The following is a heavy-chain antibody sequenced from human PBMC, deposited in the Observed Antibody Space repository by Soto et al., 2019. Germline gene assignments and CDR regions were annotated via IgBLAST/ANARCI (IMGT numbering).Heavy chain of an antibody. Sequence: PSQTLSLTCAISGDSVSSNSAAWNWIRQSPSRGLEWLGRTYYRSKWYNDYAVSVKSRITINPDTSKNQFSLQLNSVTPEDTAVYYGARGQKVGYYGSGSYYNTYNWFDPWGQGNLVTVSS. CDR3: ARGQKVGYYGSGSYYNTYNWFDP. V-gene: IGHV6-1*01. D-gene: IGHD3-10*01. CDR1: GDSVSSNSAA. CDR2: TYYRSKWYN. J-gene: IGHJ5*02.